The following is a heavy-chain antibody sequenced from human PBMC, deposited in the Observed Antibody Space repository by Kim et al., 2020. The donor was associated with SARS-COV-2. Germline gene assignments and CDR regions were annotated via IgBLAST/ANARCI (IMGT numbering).Heavy chain of an antibody. Sequence: SETLSLTCTVSGGSISSGGYYWSWIRQHPGKGLEWIGYIYYSGSTYYNPSLKSRVTISVDTSKNQFSLKLSSVTAADTAVYYCARGSSAYWYFDLWGRGTLVTVSS. CDR1: GGSISSGGYY. CDR2: IYYSGST. V-gene: IGHV4-31*03. J-gene: IGHJ2*01. CDR3: ARGSSAYWYFDL.